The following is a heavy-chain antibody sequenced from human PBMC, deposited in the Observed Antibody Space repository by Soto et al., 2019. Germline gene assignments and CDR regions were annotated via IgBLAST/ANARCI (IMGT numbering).Heavy chain of an antibody. CDR1: GFSLTTRPVG. J-gene: IGHJ4*02. CDR2: AYWDDDN. Sequence: QITLKESGPTRVKPTQTLTLTCSFSGFSLTTRPVGVGWIRQSPGKALEWLAFAYWDDDNRYSPSLRSRLTVTKDTSKNQVGLTMTNMDPVDTATYYCGHIRSSGDWNWGYFDYWGQGTLVTVSS. CDR3: GHIRSSGDWNWGYFDY. D-gene: IGHD2-21*02. V-gene: IGHV2-5*02.